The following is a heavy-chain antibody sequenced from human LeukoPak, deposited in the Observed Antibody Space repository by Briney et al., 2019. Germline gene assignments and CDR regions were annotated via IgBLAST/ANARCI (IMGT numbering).Heavy chain of an antibody. Sequence: GGSLRLSCAASGFTFSSYDMHWVRQAPGKGLEWVAVIWYDGSNKYYADSVKGRFTISRDNSKNTLYPQMNSLRAEDTAVYYCAMLKVYYDSSGYYYGDYWGQGTLVTVSS. D-gene: IGHD3-22*01. CDR2: IWYDGSNK. V-gene: IGHV3-33*01. CDR3: AMLKVYYDSSGYYYGDY. CDR1: GFTFSSYD. J-gene: IGHJ4*02.